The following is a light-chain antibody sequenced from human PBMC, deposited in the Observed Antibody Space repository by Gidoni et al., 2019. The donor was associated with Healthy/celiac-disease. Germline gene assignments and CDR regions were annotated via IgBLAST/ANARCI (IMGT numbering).Light chain of an antibody. CDR3: QQYDNLPYT. J-gene: IGKJ2*01. CDR2: DAS. V-gene: IGKV1-33*01. Sequence: DIQMTQSPSSLSASVGDRVTITCQASQDISNYLNRYQQKPGKDPKLLIYDASNLETGVTSRFSGSGSGTDFTFTISSLQPEDIATYYCQQYDNLPYTFGQGTKLEIK. CDR1: QDISNY.